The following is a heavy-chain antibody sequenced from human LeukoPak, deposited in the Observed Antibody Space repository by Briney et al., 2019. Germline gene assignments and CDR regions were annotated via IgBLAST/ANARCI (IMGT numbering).Heavy chain of an antibody. CDR2: IHYNGNT. CDR3: ASVGGTIIRGYYMDV. J-gene: IGHJ6*03. V-gene: IGHV4-39*01. D-gene: IGHD3-10*01. Sequence: WIRQAPGRGLEWIGAIHYNGNTWFNPSLKSRVTISVDTSKNQFSLKLSSVTAADTAVYYCASVGGTIIRGYYMDVWGKGTTVTVSS.